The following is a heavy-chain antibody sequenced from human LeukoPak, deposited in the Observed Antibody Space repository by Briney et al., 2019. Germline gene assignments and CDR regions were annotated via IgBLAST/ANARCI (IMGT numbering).Heavy chain of an antibody. V-gene: IGHV1-69*13. CDR2: IIPIFGTA. D-gene: IGHD6-13*01. CDR1: GYTFTSYG. J-gene: IGHJ6*02. CDR3: ARSAEQLVRYYYYYGMDI. Sequence: ASVKVSCKASGYTFTSYGISWVRQAPGQGLEWMGGIIPIFGTANYAQKFQGRVTITADESTSTAYMELSSLRSEDTAVYYCARSAEQLVRYYYYYGMDIWGQGTTVTVSS.